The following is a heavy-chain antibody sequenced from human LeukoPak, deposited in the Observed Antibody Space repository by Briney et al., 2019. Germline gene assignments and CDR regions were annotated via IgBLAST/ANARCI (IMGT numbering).Heavy chain of an antibody. D-gene: IGHD3-22*01. J-gene: IGHJ4*02. CDR1: GFTFSSYH. CDR2: ISVTNSYI. V-gene: IGHV3-21*04. CDR3: AKDHVYYDSVGIFDY. Sequence: PGGSLRLSCVVSGFTFSSYHMNWVRQAPGKGLEWVSSISVTNSYIYYADSVTGRFTISRDNSKNTLYLQMNSLRAEDTAVYYCAKDHVYYDSVGIFDYWGQGTLVTVSS.